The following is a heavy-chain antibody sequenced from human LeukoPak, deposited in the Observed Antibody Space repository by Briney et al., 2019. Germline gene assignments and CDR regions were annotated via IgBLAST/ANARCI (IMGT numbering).Heavy chain of an antibody. V-gene: IGHV3-7*01. Sequence: GGSLRLSCAASGFTFSSYWMSWVRQAPGKGLEWVASINQDESEKYYVDSVEGRFTISRDNAKNLLYLQMNSLRAEDTAVYYCARGGWGVDYWGQGTLVTVSS. CDR1: GFTFSSYW. CDR3: ARGGWGVDY. CDR2: INQDESEK. J-gene: IGHJ4*02. D-gene: IGHD7-27*01.